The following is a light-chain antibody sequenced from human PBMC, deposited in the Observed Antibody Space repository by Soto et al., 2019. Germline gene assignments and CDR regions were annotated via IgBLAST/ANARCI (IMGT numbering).Light chain of an antibody. CDR2: AAS. Sequence: DIQITHSPSSLSASVGDRVTITGRASQSISSYLKWYQQKPGKAPQLLIYAASSLQSGVPSRFSGSGSGTDFTLTISSLQPEDFSVYYCQQHNNWPPITFGQGTRLEIK. CDR1: QSISSY. CDR3: QQHNNWPPIT. J-gene: IGKJ5*01. V-gene: IGKV1-39*01.